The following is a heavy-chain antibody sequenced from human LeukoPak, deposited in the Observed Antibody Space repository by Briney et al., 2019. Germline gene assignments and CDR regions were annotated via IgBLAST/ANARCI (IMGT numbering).Heavy chain of an antibody. CDR3: ARPLGSQGSYPLYNY. CDR1: GYTFTSYG. Sequence: PGASVKVSCKASGYTFTSYGISWVRQAPGLGLEWMGWISAYNGNTNYAQKLQGRVTMTTDTSTSTAYMELRSLRSDDTAVYYCARPLGSQGSYPLYNYWGQGTLVTVSS. D-gene: IGHD3-16*01. V-gene: IGHV1-18*01. CDR2: ISAYNGNT. J-gene: IGHJ4*02.